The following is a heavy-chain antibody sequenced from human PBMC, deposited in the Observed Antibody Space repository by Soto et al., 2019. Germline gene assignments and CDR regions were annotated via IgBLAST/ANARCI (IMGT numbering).Heavy chain of an antibody. V-gene: IGHV4-30-2*01. Sequence: SETLSLTCAVSGGSISSGGYSWSWIRQPPGKGLEWIGYIYHSGSTYYNPSLKSRVTISVDRSKNQFSLKLSSVTAADTAVYYCARGRFLEWLVGPYYFDYWGQGTLVTVSS. CDR2: IYHSGST. D-gene: IGHD3-3*01. J-gene: IGHJ4*02. CDR3: ARGRFLEWLVGPYYFDY. CDR1: GGSISSGGYS.